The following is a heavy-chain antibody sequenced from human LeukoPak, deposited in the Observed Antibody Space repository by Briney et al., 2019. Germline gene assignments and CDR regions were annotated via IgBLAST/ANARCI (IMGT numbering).Heavy chain of an antibody. Sequence: GSLRLSCAASGFTFSSYWMSWVRQAPGKGLEWIGEINHSGSTNYNPSLKSRVTISVDTSKNQFSLKLTSVTAADTAVYYCARSGGTSARVNAFDIWGQGTMVTVSS. CDR3: ARSGGTSARVNAFDI. D-gene: IGHD2-15*01. CDR1: GFTFSSYW. V-gene: IGHV4-34*01. J-gene: IGHJ3*02. CDR2: INHSGST.